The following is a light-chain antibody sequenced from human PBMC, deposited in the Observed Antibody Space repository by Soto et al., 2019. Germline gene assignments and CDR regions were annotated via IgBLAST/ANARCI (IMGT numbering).Light chain of an antibody. CDR3: QHYDTYPYT. Sequence: DIQMTQSPSTLSASVGDRVTITCRASQSISSRLAWYQQKPGKAPNLLIYKASTLEGGVPSRFSGSGSGTEFTLTISSLQSDDFATYYCQHYDTYPYTFGQGTKLEIK. J-gene: IGKJ2*01. CDR2: KAS. CDR1: QSISSR. V-gene: IGKV1-5*03.